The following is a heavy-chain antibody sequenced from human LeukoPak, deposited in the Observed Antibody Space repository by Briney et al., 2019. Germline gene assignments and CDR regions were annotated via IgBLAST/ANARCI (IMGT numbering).Heavy chain of an antibody. CDR1: GGSISSYY. Sequence: SETLSLTCTVSGGSISSYYWSWIRQPPGKGLEWIGYIYYSGSTNYNPSLKSRVTISVDTSKNQFSLKLSSVTAADTAVYYCARAWYYYDSSGYYPFDYWGQGTLVTVSS. J-gene: IGHJ4*02. CDR3: ARAWYYYDSSGYYPFDY. V-gene: IGHV4-59*12. CDR2: IYYSGST. D-gene: IGHD3-22*01.